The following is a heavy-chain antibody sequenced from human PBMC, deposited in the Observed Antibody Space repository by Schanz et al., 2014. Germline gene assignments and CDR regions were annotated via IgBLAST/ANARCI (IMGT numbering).Heavy chain of an antibody. CDR1: GFSFSIFA. J-gene: IGHJ5*01. V-gene: IGHV3-23*01. CDR2: ISGSGGDT. D-gene: IGHD3-16*01. CDR3: AKDLYNYGSFDS. Sequence: EVQLLESGGGLVQPGGSLRLSCAASGFSFSIFAMTWVRQAPGQGLEWVSTISGSGGDTYPADSVKGRFTISRDNSKNTLYLQMNSLRVEDTAVYYCAKDLYNYGSFDSWGQGTLVTVSS.